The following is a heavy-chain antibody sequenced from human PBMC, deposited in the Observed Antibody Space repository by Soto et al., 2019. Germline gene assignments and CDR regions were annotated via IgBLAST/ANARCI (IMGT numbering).Heavy chain of an antibody. CDR1: GFTFSSYG. CDR3: AKGQRYYDSSGYPDY. J-gene: IGHJ4*02. D-gene: IGHD3-22*01. Sequence: GSLRLSCAASGFTFSSYGMHWVRQAPGKGLEWVAVISYDGSNKYYAYSVKGRFTISRDNSKNTLYLQMNSLRAEDTAVYYCAKGQRYYDSSGYPDYWGQGTLVTVSS. V-gene: IGHV3-30*18. CDR2: ISYDGSNK.